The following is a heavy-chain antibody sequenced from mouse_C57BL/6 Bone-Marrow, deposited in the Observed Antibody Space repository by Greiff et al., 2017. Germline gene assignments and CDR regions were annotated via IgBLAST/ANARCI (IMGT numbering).Heavy chain of an antibody. CDR2: IWRGGST. J-gene: IGHJ4*01. V-gene: IGHV2-5*01. Sequence: QVQLKESGPGLVQPSQSLSITCTVSGFSLTSYGVHWVRQSPGKGLEWLGVIWRGGSTDYNAAIMSRLSITKDNSTSQVFFKMNSLQADDTAIYYCATTTVVATDYAMDYWGQGTSVTVSS. D-gene: IGHD1-1*01. CDR3: ATTTVVATDYAMDY. CDR1: GFSLTSYG.